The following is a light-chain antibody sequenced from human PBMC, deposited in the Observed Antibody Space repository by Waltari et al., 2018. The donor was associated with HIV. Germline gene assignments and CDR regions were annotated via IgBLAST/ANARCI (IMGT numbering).Light chain of an antibody. CDR1: SSDVGSYNL. CDR2: EVS. J-gene: IGLJ2*01. Sequence: QSALTQPASVSGSPGQSITISCTGTSSDVGSYNLVSWYQQHPGKAPKLMIYEVSKRPSGVSSRFCGSKSSNTASLTIAGLQAEDGAEYCCCSYAGSSTYVVFGGGTKLTVL. CDR3: CSYAGSSTYVV. V-gene: IGLV2-23*02.